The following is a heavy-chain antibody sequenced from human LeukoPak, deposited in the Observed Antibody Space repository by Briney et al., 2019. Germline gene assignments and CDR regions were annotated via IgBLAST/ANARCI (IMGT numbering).Heavy chain of an antibody. J-gene: IGHJ4*02. CDR3: AKGGRPASGSSDY. CDR1: GFTFSSYA. Sequence: QAGGSLRLSCAASGFTFSSYAMHWVRQAPGKGLEWVAVISYDGSNKYYADSVKGRFTISRDNSKNTLYLQMNSLRAEDTAVYYCAKGGRPASGSSDYWGQGTLVTVSS. D-gene: IGHD3-16*01. CDR2: ISYDGSNK. V-gene: IGHV3-30-3*01.